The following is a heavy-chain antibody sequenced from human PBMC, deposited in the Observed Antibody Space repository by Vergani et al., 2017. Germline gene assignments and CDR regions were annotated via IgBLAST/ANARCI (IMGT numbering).Heavy chain of an antibody. D-gene: IGHD6-6*01. Sequence: QMQLVQSGAEVKKTGSSVKVSCKASGYTFTYRYLHWVRQAPGQALEWMGRIIPILGIANYAQKFQGRVTITADKSTSTAYMELSSLRSEDTAVYYCAREYSSSSGPDYYYYYYMDVWGKGTTVTVSS. J-gene: IGHJ6*03. CDR2: IIPILGIA. CDR3: AREYSSSSGPDYYYYYYMDV. V-gene: IGHV1-69*09. CDR1: GYTFTYRY.